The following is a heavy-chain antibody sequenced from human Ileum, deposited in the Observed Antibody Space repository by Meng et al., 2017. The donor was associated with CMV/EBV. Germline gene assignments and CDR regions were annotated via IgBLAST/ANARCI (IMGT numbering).Heavy chain of an antibody. CDR1: GCPISSYY. D-gene: IGHD3-3*01. CDR3: ARGTLDNSHNFWSCYYAGFDY. Sequence: SETLSLTCTVSGCPISSYYWTWIRQPPGKGLEWIGFIYYSGSTNYNPSLKSRVTISVDTSTNQYSPKLSSVPAADTAVYYYARGTLDNSHNFWSCYYAGFDYWGQGAQVTVSS. J-gene: IGHJ4*02. CDR2: IYYSGST. V-gene: IGHV4-59*01.